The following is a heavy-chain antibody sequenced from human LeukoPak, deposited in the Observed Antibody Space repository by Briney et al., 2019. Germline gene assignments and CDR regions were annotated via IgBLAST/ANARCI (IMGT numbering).Heavy chain of an antibody. J-gene: IGHJ3*02. CDR1: GYTFTSYG. CDR3: ARRDDIVGLPIYGAGNAFDI. D-gene: IGHD3-10*01. CDR2: ISAYNGNT. V-gene: IGHV1-18*04. Sequence: VASVKVSCKASGYTFTSYGISWVRQAPGQGLEWMGWISAYNGNTNYAQKLQGRVTMTTDTSTSTAYMELRSLRSDDTAVYYCARRDDIVGLPIYGAGNAFDIWGQGTMVTVSS.